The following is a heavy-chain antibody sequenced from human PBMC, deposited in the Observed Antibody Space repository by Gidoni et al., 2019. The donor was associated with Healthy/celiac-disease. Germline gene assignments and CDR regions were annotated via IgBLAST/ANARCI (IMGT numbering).Heavy chain of an antibody. CDR2: ISMSSSYI. V-gene: IGHV3-21*01. CDR1: GFTFSSYS. J-gene: IGHJ5*02. D-gene: IGHD3-16*02. CDR3: ARDPQTMITFGGVIAPGWFDP. Sequence: EVQLVESGGGLVKPGGSLRLSCAASGFTFSSYSMNWVRQAPGKGLECVSSISMSSSYIYYADSVKGRFTISRDNAKNSLYLQMNSLRAEDTAVYYCARDPQTMITFGGVIAPGWFDPWGQGTLVTVSS.